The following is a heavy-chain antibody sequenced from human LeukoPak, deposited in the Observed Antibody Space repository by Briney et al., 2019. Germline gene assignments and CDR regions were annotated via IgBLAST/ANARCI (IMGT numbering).Heavy chain of an antibody. V-gene: IGHV3-53*01. D-gene: IGHD2-15*01. CDR3: ARGLRDAFDI. CDR1: GFTFSSYE. Sequence: GGSLRLSCAASGFTFSSYEMNWVRQAPGRGLEWVSVIYSGGSTYYADSLKGRFTISRDNSRNTLYLQMNSLRAEDTAVYYCARGLRDAFDIWGQGTMVTVSS. J-gene: IGHJ3*02. CDR2: IYSGGST.